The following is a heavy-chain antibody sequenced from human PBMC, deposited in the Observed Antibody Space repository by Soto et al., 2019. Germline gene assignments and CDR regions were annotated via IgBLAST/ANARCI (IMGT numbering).Heavy chain of an antibody. V-gene: IGHV4-39*01. CDR2: INYRGDT. Sequence: FETMSLTCTVAGASLRSSRCFWGWIRRPPGKGLEFIGSINYRGDTYYNPSLRSRVTLSVDTSKNQFSLKVTSVTATDRGLYYCSRRAPEGFDPWGQGTLVTVSS. CDR3: SRRAPEGFDP. J-gene: IGHJ5*02. CDR1: GASLRSSRCF.